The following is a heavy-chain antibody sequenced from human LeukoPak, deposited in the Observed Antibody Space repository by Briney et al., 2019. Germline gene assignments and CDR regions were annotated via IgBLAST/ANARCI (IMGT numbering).Heavy chain of an antibody. Sequence: GGSLRLSCAASGFTFSSYSMNWVRQAPGKGLEWVSGISGSGGSTYYAASVKGRFTISRDNSKNILYVEMKSLRAEDTAVYYCARESIERYYYDSSGVYYFDYWGQGTLVTVSS. CDR3: ARESIERYYYDSSGVYYFDY. J-gene: IGHJ4*02. V-gene: IGHV3-23*01. D-gene: IGHD3-22*01. CDR1: GFTFSSYS. CDR2: ISGSGGST.